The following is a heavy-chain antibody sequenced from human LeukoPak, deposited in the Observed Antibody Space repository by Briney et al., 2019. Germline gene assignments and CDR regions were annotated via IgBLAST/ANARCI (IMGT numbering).Heavy chain of an antibody. Sequence: PGGSLRLSCAASGFTFSSYWMHWVRQAPGKGLVWVSRINGDGSSTSYADSVKGRFTISRDNAKNTLYLQMNSLRAEDTAVYYCARSSGYYYWGQGTLVTVSS. V-gene: IGHV3-74*01. CDR2: INGDGSST. D-gene: IGHD3-22*01. CDR3: ARSSGYYY. CDR1: GFTFSSYW. J-gene: IGHJ4*02.